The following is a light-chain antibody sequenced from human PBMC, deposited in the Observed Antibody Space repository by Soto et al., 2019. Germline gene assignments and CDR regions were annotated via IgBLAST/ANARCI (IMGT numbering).Light chain of an antibody. Sequence: DIVLTQSPGTLSLSPGERATLSCRASQSVSSYLAWYQQKPGQAPRLLIYDASNRATGIPARFSGSGSGTDFTLTISSLEPEDSAVYYCQQRSNWPVTFGQGTRLEI. CDR2: DAS. J-gene: IGKJ5*01. V-gene: IGKV3-11*01. CDR3: QQRSNWPVT. CDR1: QSVSSY.